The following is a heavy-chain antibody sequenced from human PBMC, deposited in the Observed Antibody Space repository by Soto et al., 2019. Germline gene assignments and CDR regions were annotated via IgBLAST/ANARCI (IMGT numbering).Heavy chain of an antibody. D-gene: IGHD6-19*01. Sequence: ASVKVSCKASGYTFTSYGISWVRQAPGQGLEWMGWISAYNGNTNYAQKLQGRVTMTTDTSTSTAYMELRSLRSDDTAVYYCARGDSGYSSGWYLVDYWGQGTLVTVSS. J-gene: IGHJ4*02. CDR3: ARGDSGYSSGWYLVDY. CDR1: GYTFTSYG. V-gene: IGHV1-18*01. CDR2: ISAYNGNT.